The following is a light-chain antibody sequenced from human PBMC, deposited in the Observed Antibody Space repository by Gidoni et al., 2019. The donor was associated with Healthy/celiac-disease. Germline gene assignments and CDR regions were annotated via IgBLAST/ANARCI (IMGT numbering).Light chain of an antibody. CDR1: QSVLYNSNNKNY. J-gene: IGKJ2*01. CDR2: WAS. CDR3: QQYYSNLYT. V-gene: IGKV4-1*01. Sequence: DIVMTQSPDSLAVSLGDRATINCKSSQSVLYNSNNKNYLAWYQQKPGQPPKLLIYWASTRESGVPDRFSGSGSGTDFTLTISSLQAEDVAVYYCQQYYSNLYTFGQGTKLEIK.